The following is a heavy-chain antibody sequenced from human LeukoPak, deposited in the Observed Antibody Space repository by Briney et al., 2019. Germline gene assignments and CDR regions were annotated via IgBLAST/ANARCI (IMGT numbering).Heavy chain of an antibody. CDR3: ARVAISGVGLDDY. D-gene: IGHD3-3*01. CDR1: GYTFSDYY. V-gene: IGHV1-18*04. J-gene: IGHJ4*02. CDR2: ISTYNGYT. Sequence: GASVKVSCKTSGYTFSDYYIHWIRQAPGQGLEWMGWISTYNGYTDYSQRFQDRLTMTTDTSTSSAYMELRSLRSDDTAVYYCARVAISGVGLDDYWGQGTLVTVSS.